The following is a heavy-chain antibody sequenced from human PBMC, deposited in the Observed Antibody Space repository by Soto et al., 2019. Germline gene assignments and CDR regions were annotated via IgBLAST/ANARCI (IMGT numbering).Heavy chain of an antibody. CDR1: GVKCGSYA. V-gene: IGHV3-23*01. CDR2: ISGSGGST. CDR3: AKDSVVVVAATFDY. Sequence: GGSLRLCCAAAGVKCGSYAMSWVRQAPGKGLEWVSAISGSGGSTYYADSVKGRFTISRDNSKNTLYLQMNSLRAEDTAVYYCAKDSVVVVAATFDYWGQGTLVTVSS. D-gene: IGHD2-15*01. J-gene: IGHJ4*02.